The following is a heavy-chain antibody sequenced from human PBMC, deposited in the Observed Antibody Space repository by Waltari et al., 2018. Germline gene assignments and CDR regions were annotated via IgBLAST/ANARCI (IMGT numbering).Heavy chain of an antibody. D-gene: IGHD3-3*01. CDR3: AKDGRGHYDFWSGYYAFDI. J-gene: IGHJ3*02. V-gene: IGHV3-33*06. CDR1: GFTFRSNG. CDR2: IWYDGSNK. Sequence: QVQLVESGGGVVQPGRSLRRSCAASGFTFRSNGMPWVRTAPGKGLEWVAVIWYDGSNKYYADSVKGRFTISRDNSKNTLYLQMNSLRAEDTAVYYCAKDGRGHYDFWSGYYAFDIWGQGTMVTVSS.